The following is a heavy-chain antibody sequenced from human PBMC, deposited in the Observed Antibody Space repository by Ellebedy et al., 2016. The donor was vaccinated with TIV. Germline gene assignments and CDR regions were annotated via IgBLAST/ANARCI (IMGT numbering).Heavy chain of an antibody. Sequence: PGGSLRLSCAASGFTFSLNWMYWVRQAPGKGLEWVANIKEDGNEEYYVDSVKGRFTISRDNAKNSLYLQMNSLRAEDTAVYYCVRDLHWSYFDWGQGTLVTVSS. CDR1: GFTFSLNW. CDR3: VRDLHWSYFD. D-gene: IGHD1-26*01. V-gene: IGHV3-7*03. CDR2: IKEDGNEE. J-gene: IGHJ4*02.